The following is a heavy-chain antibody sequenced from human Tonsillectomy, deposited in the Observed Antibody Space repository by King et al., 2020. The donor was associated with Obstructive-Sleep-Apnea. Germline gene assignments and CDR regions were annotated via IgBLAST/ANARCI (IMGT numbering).Heavy chain of an antibody. CDR2: INHSVST. J-gene: IGHJ4*02. V-gene: IGHV4-34*01. CDR1: GGSFSDYD. CDR3: ARVLGAAGPDYYFDY. Sequence: VQRQQWGTGLLKPSETLSLTCAVYGGSFSDYDWIWIRQPPGTGLEWSGEINHSVSTNCNPSIKIGVTISVDKARNQFSLKLHSVIAADSAVYYCARVLGAAGPDYYFDYWGQGTLVTVSS. D-gene: IGHD1-26*01.